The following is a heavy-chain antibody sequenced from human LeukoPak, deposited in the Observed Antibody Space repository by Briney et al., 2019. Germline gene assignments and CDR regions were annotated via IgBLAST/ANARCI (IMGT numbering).Heavy chain of an antibody. CDR2: IGWNSGGI. V-gene: IGHV3-9*01. CDR3: VPATGNN. CDR1: GFTFDDYA. D-gene: IGHD1/OR15-1a*01. Sequence: PGGSLRLSCAASGFTFDDYAMPWVRQAPGKGLEWVSGIGWNSGGIVYADSVKGRFTISRDNSKNTLHLQMNSLRAEDTAVYYCVPATGNNWGQGTLVTVSS. J-gene: IGHJ4*02.